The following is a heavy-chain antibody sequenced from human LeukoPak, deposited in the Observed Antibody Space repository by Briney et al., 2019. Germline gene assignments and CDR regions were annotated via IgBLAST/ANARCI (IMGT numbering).Heavy chain of an antibody. Sequence: SETLSLTCTVSGGSLNSDYWSWIRQPPGKGRAWIGYIYYSGSTNYKSSLKSRVTISVDTSKNQFSLKLSSVTAADTAVYYCARGSVTTLDYWGQGTLVTVSS. J-gene: IGHJ4*02. D-gene: IGHD3-22*01. CDR2: IYYSGST. V-gene: IGHV4-59*01. CDR3: ARGSVTTLDY. CDR1: GGSLNSDY.